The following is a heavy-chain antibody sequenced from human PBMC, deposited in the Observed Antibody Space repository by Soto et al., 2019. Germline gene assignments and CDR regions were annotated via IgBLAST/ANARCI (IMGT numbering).Heavy chain of an antibody. V-gene: IGHV1-69*02. CDR3: ATYYGDYPIAFDI. J-gene: IGHJ3*02. Sequence: SVKVSCKASGGTFSSYTISWVRQAPGQGLEWMGRIIPILGIANYAQKFQGRVTITADKSTSTAYMELSSLRSEDTAVYYCATYYGDYPIAFDIWGQGTMVTV. D-gene: IGHD4-17*01. CDR1: GGTFSSYT. CDR2: IIPILGIA.